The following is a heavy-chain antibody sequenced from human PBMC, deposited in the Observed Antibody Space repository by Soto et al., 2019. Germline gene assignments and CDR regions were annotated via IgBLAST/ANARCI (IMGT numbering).Heavy chain of an antibody. CDR3: ARSADGYSSSWYYFDY. D-gene: IGHD6-13*01. J-gene: IGHJ4*02. CDR1: GGSISSYY. Sequence: SETLSLTCTVSGGSISSYYWSWIRQPPGKGLEWIGYIYYSGSTNYNPSLKSRVTISVDTSKNQFSLKLSSVTAADTAVYYCARSADGYSSSWYYFDYWGQGTLVTVSS. CDR2: IYYSGST. V-gene: IGHV4-59*01.